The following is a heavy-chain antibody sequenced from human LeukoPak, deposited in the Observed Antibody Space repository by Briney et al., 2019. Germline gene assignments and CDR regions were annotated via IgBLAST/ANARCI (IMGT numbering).Heavy chain of an antibody. D-gene: IGHD3-10*01. J-gene: IGHJ4*02. Sequence: SVKVSCKASGGTFSSYAISWVRQAPGQGLEWMGGIIPIFGTANYAQKFQGRVTITADKSTSTAYMELSSLRSEDTAVYYCAKDAAYYYGSGSYYNFDYWGQGTLVTVSS. V-gene: IGHV1-69*06. CDR1: GGTFSSYA. CDR2: IIPIFGTA. CDR3: AKDAAYYYGSGSYYNFDY.